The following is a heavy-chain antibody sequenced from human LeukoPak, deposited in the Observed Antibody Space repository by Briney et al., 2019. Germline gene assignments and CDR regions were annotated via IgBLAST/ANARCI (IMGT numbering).Heavy chain of an antibody. CDR3: ARSSSWSSQNWFDP. J-gene: IGHJ5*02. D-gene: IGHD6-13*01. Sequence: SETLSLTCTVSGGSISSYYWSWIRQPPGKGLEWIGYIYYSGSTNYNPSLKSRVTISVDTSKNQFSLKLSSVTAADTAVYYCARSSSWSSQNWFDPWGQGTLVTVSS. V-gene: IGHV4-59*01. CDR2: IYYSGST. CDR1: GGSISSYY.